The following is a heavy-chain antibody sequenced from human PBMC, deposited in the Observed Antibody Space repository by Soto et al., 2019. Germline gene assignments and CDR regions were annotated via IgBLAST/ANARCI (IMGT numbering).Heavy chain of an antibody. CDR1: RGTFSSDS. CDR2: IIPMFDTP. Sequence: QVQLVQSGAEVKKPGSSVKVSCKASRGTFSSDSFSWVRQAPGQGLEWMGGIIPMFDTPIYAQKFQDRVTITADESTSTADMQLSSLRSGDTAVYYCARSGGRDRDFNYWGQGSLVTVSS. CDR3: ARSGGRDRDFNY. J-gene: IGHJ4*02. V-gene: IGHV1-69*12. D-gene: IGHD2-15*01.